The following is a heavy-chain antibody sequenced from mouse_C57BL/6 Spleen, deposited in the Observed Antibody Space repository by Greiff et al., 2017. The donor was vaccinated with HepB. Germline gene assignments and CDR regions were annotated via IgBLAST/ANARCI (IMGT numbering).Heavy chain of an antibody. J-gene: IGHJ2*01. V-gene: IGHV14-2*01. CDR3: ARLKLGLYYFDY. D-gene: IGHD4-1*01. CDR1: GFNIKDYY. CDR2: IDPEDGAT. Sequence: EVKLMESGAELVKPGASVKLSCTASGFNIKDYYMHWVKQRTEQGLEWIGRIDPEDGATKYAPKFQGKATITADTSSNTAYLQLSSLTSEDTAVYYCARLKLGLYYFDYWGQGTTLTVSS.